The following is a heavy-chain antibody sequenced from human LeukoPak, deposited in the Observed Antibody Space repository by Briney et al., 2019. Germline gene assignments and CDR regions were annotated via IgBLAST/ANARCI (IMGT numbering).Heavy chain of an antibody. V-gene: IGHV3-21*01. CDR3: ASITMVRGSG. CDR2: ISSSSSYI. Sequence: GGSLRLSCAASGFTFSSYWMSWVRQAPGKGLEWVSSISSSSSYIYYADSVKGRFTISRDNAKNSLYLQMNSLRAEDTAVYYCASITMVRGSGWGQGTLVTVSS. CDR1: GFTFSSYW. D-gene: IGHD3-10*01. J-gene: IGHJ4*02.